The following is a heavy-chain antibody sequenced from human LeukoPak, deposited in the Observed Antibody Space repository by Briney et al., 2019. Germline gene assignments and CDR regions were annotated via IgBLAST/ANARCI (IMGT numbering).Heavy chain of an antibody. D-gene: IGHD1-26*01. V-gene: IGHV3-7*03. CDR3: ARVGWELLNLHFDP. CDR1: GFTVSGNY. CDR2: IKKDGSQK. J-gene: IGHJ5*02. Sequence: PGGSLRLSCAASGFTVSGNYMSWVRQAPGKGPEWVASIKKDGSQKYYVDSVKGRFTISRDNAQNSLYLQMSSLRVEDTAIYSCARVGWELLNLHFDPWGQGTLVTVSS.